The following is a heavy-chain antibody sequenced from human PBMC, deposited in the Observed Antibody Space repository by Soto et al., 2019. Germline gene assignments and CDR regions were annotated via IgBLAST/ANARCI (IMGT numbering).Heavy chain of an antibody. J-gene: IGHJ3*02. V-gene: IGHV5-51*01. CDR3: ATLRFLEWHDAFDI. CDR1: GYSFTSYG. CDR2: IYPGDSDT. D-gene: IGHD3-3*01. Sequence: PVESLKISCKGSGYSFTSYGIGWVRQMPGKGLEWMGIIYPGDSDTRYSPSFQGQVTISADKSISTAYLQWSSLKASDTAMYYCATLRFLEWHDAFDIWGQGTMVTVSS.